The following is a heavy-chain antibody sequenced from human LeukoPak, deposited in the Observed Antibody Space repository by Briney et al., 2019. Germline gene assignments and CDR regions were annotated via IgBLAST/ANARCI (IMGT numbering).Heavy chain of an antibody. CDR3: ARRIVLVATANDVLDS. D-gene: IGHD2-15*01. V-gene: IGHV4-34*12. CDR1: GGSFSVYY. CDR2: IFYTRGT. J-gene: IGHJ4*02. Sequence: PSDTLSLTCAVYGGSFSVYYGSWIRQPPGKGLEWIGSIFYTRGTYYNPSLKSRVTISVDTSRNHFSLHVNSVTAADTAVYFCARRIVLVATANDVLDSWGQGTLVTVSS.